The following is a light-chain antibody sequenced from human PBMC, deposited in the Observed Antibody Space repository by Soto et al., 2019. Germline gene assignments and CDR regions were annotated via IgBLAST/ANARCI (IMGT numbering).Light chain of an antibody. CDR3: QQARA. CDR2: KAS. Sequence: DIQMTQSPSTLSASVGDRVTITCRASQSISSWLAWYQQKPGKAPKLLIYKASSLESGVPSRFSGSGSETEFTLTISSLQPDDFATYYCQQARAFGQGTKVEIK. V-gene: IGKV1-5*03. CDR1: QSISSW. J-gene: IGKJ1*01.